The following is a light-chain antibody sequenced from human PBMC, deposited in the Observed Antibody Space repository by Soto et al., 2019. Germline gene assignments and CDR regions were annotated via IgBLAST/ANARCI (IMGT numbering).Light chain of an antibody. CDR1: QSVLYSSNNKNY. Sequence: DIVMTQSPDSLAVSLGERATINCKSSQSVLYSSNNKNYLAWYQQKPGQPPKLLIYWASTRESGVPDRCSGSGSGTDFTLTISSLQAEDVAVYYCQQYYRPWTFGQGTKVDIK. CDR2: WAS. CDR3: QQYYRPWT. V-gene: IGKV4-1*01. J-gene: IGKJ1*01.